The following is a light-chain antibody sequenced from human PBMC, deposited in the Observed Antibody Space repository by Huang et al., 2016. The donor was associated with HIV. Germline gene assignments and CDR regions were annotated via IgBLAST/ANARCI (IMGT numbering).Light chain of an antibody. CDR3: QQSYSTLRYT. V-gene: IGKV1-39*01. CDR1: QSISSY. CDR2: AAS. J-gene: IGKJ2*01. Sequence: DIQMTQSPSSLSASVGDRVTITCRASQSISSYLNWYQQKPGKAPKLLIYAASSLQSGVPSRFSGIGSGTDFTLTISSLQPEDFATYYCQQSYSTLRYTFGQGTKLEIK.